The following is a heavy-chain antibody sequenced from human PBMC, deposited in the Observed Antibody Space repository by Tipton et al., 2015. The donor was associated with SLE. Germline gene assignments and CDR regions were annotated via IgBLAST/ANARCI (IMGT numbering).Heavy chain of an antibody. CDR2: IWYDGSNK. D-gene: IGHD2-21*01. V-gene: IGHV3-33*01. J-gene: IGHJ6*02. CDR3: AGSRGWGGLIDYYYGMDV. Sequence: SLRLSCAASGFTFSSYGMHWVRQAPGKGLEWVAVIWYDGSNKYYADSVKGRFTISRDNSKNTLYLQMNSLRAEDTAVYYCAGSRGWGGLIDYYYGMDVWGQGTTVTVSS. CDR1: GFTFSSYG.